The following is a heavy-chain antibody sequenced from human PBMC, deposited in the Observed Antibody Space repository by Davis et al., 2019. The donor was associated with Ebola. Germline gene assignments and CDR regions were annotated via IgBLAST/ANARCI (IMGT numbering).Heavy chain of an antibody. CDR2: ISYDGNKE. CDR1: GSHFRTYS. CDR3: VRDGVVILTAFYGDVY. J-gene: IGHJ4*02. D-gene: IGHD2-21*01. Sequence: GGSLRPSFLPPGSHFRTYSMHWVRQAPGKGLERVASISYDGNKEYYADSGRGRFTISRDSSKNTVYLQMDSLRIDDTAVYFCVRDGVVILTAFYGDVYWGQGTPVTVSS. V-gene: IGHV3-30-3*01.